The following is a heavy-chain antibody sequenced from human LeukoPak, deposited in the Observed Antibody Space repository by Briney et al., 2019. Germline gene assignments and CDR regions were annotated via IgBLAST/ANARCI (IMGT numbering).Heavy chain of an antibody. J-gene: IGHJ4*02. CDR2: ISSSSSTI. V-gene: IGHV3-48*01. CDR1: GFTFSSYS. Sequence: GGSLRLSCAASGFTFSSYSMNWVRQAPGKGLEWVSYISSSSSTIYYADSVKGRFTISRDNAKNSLYLQMNSLRAEDTAVYYCAGQPLLNYWGQGTLVTVSS. D-gene: IGHD2-21*02. CDR3: AGQPLLNY.